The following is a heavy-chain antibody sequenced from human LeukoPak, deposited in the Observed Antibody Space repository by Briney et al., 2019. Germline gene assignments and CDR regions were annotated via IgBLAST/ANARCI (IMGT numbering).Heavy chain of an antibody. Sequence: GGSLRLSCVGSGFTFRSHAMSWVRQAPEKGLEFVSGIYENGGTTYYADSVKGRFSISRDNSKNTLYLQMDSLRGEDTAVYYCAKDFRIGYSAHFDYWGQGALVTVSS. J-gene: IGHJ4*02. V-gene: IGHV3-23*01. CDR3: AKDFRIGYSAHFDY. CDR1: GFTFRSHA. CDR2: IYENGGTT. D-gene: IGHD2-21*01.